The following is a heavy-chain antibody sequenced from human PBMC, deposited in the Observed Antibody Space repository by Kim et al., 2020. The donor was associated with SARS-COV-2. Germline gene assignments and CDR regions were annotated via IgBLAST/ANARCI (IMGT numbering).Heavy chain of an antibody. CDR3: ARDDRWIIPAAGTWYYYG. D-gene: IGHD6-13*01. CDR2: IYSGGST. CDR1: GFTVSSYY. V-gene: IGHV3-66*01. Sequence: GGSLRLSCAASGFTVSSYYMSWVRQAPGKGLEWVSVIYSGGSTYYADSVKGRLTIFRDNSKNTLHHQMNSLRADDAAVFYCARDDRWIIPAAGTWYYYG. J-gene: IGHJ6*01.